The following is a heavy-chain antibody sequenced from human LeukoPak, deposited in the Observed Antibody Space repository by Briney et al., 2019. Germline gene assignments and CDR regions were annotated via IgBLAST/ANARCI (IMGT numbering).Heavy chain of an antibody. CDR3: ARVSGYDWESFYDY. D-gene: IGHD5-12*01. J-gene: IGHJ4*02. CDR1: GGSISSGDFY. Sequence: SEALSLTCTVSGGSISSGDFYWSWIRQPAGKGLEWIGRIYTSGSTNYNPSLQSRVTISVDTSKNQFSLKLSSVTAADTAVYYCARVSGYDWESFYDYWGQGTLVTVSS. CDR2: IYTSGST. V-gene: IGHV4-61*02.